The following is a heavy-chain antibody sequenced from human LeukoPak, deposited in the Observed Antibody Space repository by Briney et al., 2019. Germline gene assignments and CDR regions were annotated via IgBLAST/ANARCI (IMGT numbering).Heavy chain of an antibody. CDR2: IRQDGSEK. J-gene: IGHJ4*02. D-gene: IGHD3-10*01. CDR3: AREGDYYGSGSYDNIIDY. CDR1: GFTFGSYW. Sequence: HPGGSLRLSCAASGFTFGSYWMSWVRQAPGKGLDWVASIRQDGSEKYYVDSVKGRFTISRDNAKNSLYLQMNSLRAEDAAVYYCAREGDYYGSGSYDNIIDYWGQGTLVTVSS. V-gene: IGHV3-7*01.